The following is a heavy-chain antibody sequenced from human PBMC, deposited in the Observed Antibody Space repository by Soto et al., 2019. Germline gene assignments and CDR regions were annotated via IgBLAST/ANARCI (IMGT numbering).Heavy chain of an antibody. V-gene: IGHV1-3*01. D-gene: IGHD4-17*01. Sequence: QVRVVQWGAEVKKPGASVKVSCKTSGYTFTSYAMHWVRQAPGQSLEWMGWINPGNGNTRYSQKFQGRVTITRDTSASTAYMELSSLRSEDTAVYYCARGASSVTTFYFDLWGRGTLVTVSS. CDR2: INPGNGNT. CDR3: ARGASSVTTFYFDL. CDR1: GYTFTSYA. J-gene: IGHJ2*01.